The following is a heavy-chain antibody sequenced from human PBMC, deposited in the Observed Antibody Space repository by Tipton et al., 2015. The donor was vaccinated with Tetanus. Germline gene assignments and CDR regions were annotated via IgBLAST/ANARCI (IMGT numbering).Heavy chain of an antibody. D-gene: IGHD6-13*01. Sequence: TLSLTCTVSGGSISSSSYFWGWIRQPPGKGLEWIGGIYYSGSTYYNPSLKSRVTISVDTSKNQFSLKLSSVTAADTAVYYCARPGGSSWYTHYLDYWGQGTLVTVSS. V-gene: IGHV4-39*01. CDR1: GGSISSSSYF. CDR2: IYYSGST. J-gene: IGHJ4*02. CDR3: ARPGGSSWYTHYLDY.